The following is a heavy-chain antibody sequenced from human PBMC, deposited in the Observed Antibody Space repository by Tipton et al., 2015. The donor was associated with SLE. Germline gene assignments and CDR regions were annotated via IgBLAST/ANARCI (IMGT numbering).Heavy chain of an antibody. Sequence: LRLSCTVSGGPMTSGDYYWSWIRQPAGKGLEWVGRVYTSGTTHDNPSLKGRVTVSVDTSKNQFSLKLSSVTAADTAVYYCARQYGRGAFDIWGQGTMVTVSS. CDR2: VYTSGTT. CDR1: GGPMTSGDYY. V-gene: IGHV4-61*02. CDR3: ARQYGRGAFDI. D-gene: IGHD1-26*01. J-gene: IGHJ3*02.